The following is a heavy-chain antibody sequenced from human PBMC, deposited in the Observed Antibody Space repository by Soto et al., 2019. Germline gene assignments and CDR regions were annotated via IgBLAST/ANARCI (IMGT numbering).Heavy chain of an antibody. Sequence: SVKVSCKASGGTFSSYAISWVRQAPGQGLEWMGGIIPIFGTANYAQKFQGRVTITADESTSTAYMELSSLRSEDTAVYYCATLGYSGYDYYFDYWGQGTPVTVSS. CDR3: ATLGYSGYDYYFDY. D-gene: IGHD5-12*01. CDR2: IIPIFGTA. CDR1: GGTFSSYA. J-gene: IGHJ4*02. V-gene: IGHV1-69*13.